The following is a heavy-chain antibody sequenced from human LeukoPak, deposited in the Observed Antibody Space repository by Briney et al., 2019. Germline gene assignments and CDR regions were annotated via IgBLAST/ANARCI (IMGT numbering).Heavy chain of an antibody. D-gene: IGHD3-16*02. CDR2: ISSSDSTI. J-gene: IGHJ4*02. CDR1: GFTFSSYE. V-gene: IGHV3-48*03. Sequence: GGSLRLSCAASGFTFSSYEMHWVRQAPGKGLEWVSYISSSDSTIYYADSVKGRFTISRDNAKNSLYLQMNSLRAEDTAVYYCARESMITFGGVIVIDYFDYWGQGTLVTVSS. CDR3: ARESMITFGGVIVIDYFDY.